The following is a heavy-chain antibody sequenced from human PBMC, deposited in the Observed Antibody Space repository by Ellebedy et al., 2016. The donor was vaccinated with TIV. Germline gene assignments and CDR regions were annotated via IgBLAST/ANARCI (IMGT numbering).Heavy chain of an antibody. CDR1: GYTFSGYY. J-gene: IGHJ4*02. V-gene: IGHV1-2*02. CDR2: IDPDGGGT. CDR3: ARVRGVIVFDY. D-gene: IGHD3-10*01. Sequence: ASVKVSCKASGYTFSGYYIHWVRQAPGQGLEWMGWIDPDGGGTSYAQKFKGRVTLTRDTSISTAYMDLSSLRLDDTAIYFCARVRGVIVFDYWGQGTLVTVSS.